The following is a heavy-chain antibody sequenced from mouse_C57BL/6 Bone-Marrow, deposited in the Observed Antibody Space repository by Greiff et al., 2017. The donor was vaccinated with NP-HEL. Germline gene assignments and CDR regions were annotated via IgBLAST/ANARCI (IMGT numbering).Heavy chain of an antibody. J-gene: IGHJ4*01. CDR3: ARPASYQRTYAMDY. CDR2: IYPGSGST. CDR1: GYTFTSYW. V-gene: IGHV1-55*01. D-gene: IGHD1-2*01. Sequence: VQLQQSGAELVKPGASVKMSCKASGYTFTSYWITWVKQRPGQGLEWIGDIYPGSGSTNYNEKFKSKATLTVDTSSSTAYMQLSSLTSEDSAVYYCARPASYQRTYAMDYWGQGTSVTVSS.